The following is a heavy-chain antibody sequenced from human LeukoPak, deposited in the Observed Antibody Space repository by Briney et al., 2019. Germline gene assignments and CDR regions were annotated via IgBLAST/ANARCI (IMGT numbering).Heavy chain of an antibody. CDR2: IYPGDSDT. Sequence: NHGESLKISFKGSGYYFTSFWIAWVRQMPGKGLEWMGIIYPGDSDTRYSPSFQGQVTISADKSISTAYLKWSSLKASDTGMYYCARGIYGDGGGRTAIDIWGQGTMVTVSS. V-gene: IGHV5-51*01. D-gene: IGHD4-17*01. CDR1: GYYFTSFW. J-gene: IGHJ3*02. CDR3: ARGIYGDGGGRTAIDI.